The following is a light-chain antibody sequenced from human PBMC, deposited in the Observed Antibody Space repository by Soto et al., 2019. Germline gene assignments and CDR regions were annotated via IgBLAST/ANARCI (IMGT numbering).Light chain of an antibody. CDR2: DVS. Sequence: QSALTQPASLSGSPGQSITISYTGTSSDVGGYNYVSWYQQHPGKAPKLMIYDVSNRPSGVSNRFSGSKSGNTASLTISGLQAEDEADYYCSSYTSSSTVVFGGGTKLTVL. V-gene: IGLV2-14*01. CDR3: SSYTSSSTVV. CDR1: SSDVGGYNY. J-gene: IGLJ2*01.